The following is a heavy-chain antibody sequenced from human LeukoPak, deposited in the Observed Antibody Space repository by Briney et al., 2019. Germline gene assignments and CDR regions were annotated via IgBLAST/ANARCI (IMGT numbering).Heavy chain of an antibody. D-gene: IGHD3-16*01. CDR3: ARSLPGTNWFDP. J-gene: IGHJ5*02. CDR1: GFTFSSSP. V-gene: IGHV3-23*01. CDR2: ISADGPT. Sequence: GGSLRLSCAASGFTFSSSPMSWVRQAPGKGLDWVSSISADGPTYYADSVKGRFTISRDNSKNTLYLQMNSLRAEDTAVYYCARSLPGTNWFDPWGQGTLVTVSS.